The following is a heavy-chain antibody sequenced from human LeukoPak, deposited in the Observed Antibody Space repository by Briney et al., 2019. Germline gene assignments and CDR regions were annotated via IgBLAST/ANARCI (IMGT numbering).Heavy chain of an antibody. V-gene: IGHV3-49*04. J-gene: IGHJ4*02. CDR1: GFTFGDYA. CDR2: IRSKAYGGTT. D-gene: IGHD3-22*01. Sequence: PGRSLRLSCTASGFTFGDYAMSWVRQAPGKGLEWVGFIRSKAYGGTTEYAASVKGRFTISRNDSKNIAYLQMNSLKTEDTDVYDCTRVMIVVVAADYWGQGTLVTVSS. CDR3: TRVMIVVVAADY.